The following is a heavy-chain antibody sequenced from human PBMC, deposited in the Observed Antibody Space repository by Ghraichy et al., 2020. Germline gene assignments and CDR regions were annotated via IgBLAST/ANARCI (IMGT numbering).Heavy chain of an antibody. Sequence: GGSLRLSCAASGFSLLSYAMSWVRQAPGKGLEWVSGLNGGTTYYTDSVKGRFTISRDNSKNTVYLQMNSLRAEDTAVYYCARIRGASNYNALDVWGQGTTVIVSS. V-gene: IGHV3-23*01. CDR1: GFSLLSYA. CDR2: LNGGTT. CDR3: ARIRGASNYNALDV. D-gene: IGHD2-8*01. J-gene: IGHJ6*02.